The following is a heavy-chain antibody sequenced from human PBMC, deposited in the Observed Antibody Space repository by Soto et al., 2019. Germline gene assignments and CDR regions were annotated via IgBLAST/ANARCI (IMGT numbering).Heavy chain of an antibody. Sequence: GGSLRLSCAASGFTFSSYSMNWVRQAPGKGLEWVSSISSGSTNIYYADSVKGRITISRDNAKNSLYLQMNSLRAEDTAVYYCAREKGWSHYFDYWGQGTLVTVSS. D-gene: IGHD2-15*01. CDR1: GFTFSSYS. V-gene: IGHV3-21*01. CDR2: ISSGSTNI. CDR3: AREKGWSHYFDY. J-gene: IGHJ4*02.